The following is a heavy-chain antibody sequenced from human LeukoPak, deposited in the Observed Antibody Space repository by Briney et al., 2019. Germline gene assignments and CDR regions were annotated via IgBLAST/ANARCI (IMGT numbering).Heavy chain of an antibody. CDR1: GYSFTTYW. D-gene: IGHD2-8*01. CDR3: ARSSGLYARIDS. J-gene: IGHJ5*01. V-gene: IGHV5-51*01. CDR2: IYPGDSDT. Sequence: GESLKISCKGSGYSFTTYWIAWVRQMPGKGLEWMGIIYPGDSDTRYSPSFQGQVTISADKSINTAYLQWRSLKASDTAMYYCARSSGLYARIDSWGQGTLVTVSS.